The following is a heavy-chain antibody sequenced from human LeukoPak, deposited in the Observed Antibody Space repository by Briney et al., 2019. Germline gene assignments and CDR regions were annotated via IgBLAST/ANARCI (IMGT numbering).Heavy chain of an antibody. CDR2: IYTSGST. CDR3: AREDYDSSGYYYFDY. D-gene: IGHD3-22*01. V-gene: IGHV4-4*07. Sequence: SETLFLTCTVSGGSISSYYWSWIRQPAGKGLEWIGRIYTSGSTNYNPSLKSRVTMSVDTSKNQFSLKLSSVTAADTAVYYCAREDYDSSGYYYFDYWGQGTLVTVSS. CDR1: GGSISSYY. J-gene: IGHJ4*02.